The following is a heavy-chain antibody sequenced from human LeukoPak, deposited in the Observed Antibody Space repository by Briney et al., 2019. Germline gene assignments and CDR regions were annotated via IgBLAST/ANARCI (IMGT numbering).Heavy chain of an antibody. CDR1: GFTFSSYA. V-gene: IGHV3-23*01. CDR3: AKGDPPTYYDILTGQGY. J-gene: IGHJ4*02. CDR2: ISAGGGST. D-gene: IGHD3-9*01. Sequence: PGESLTLSCAASGFTFSSYAMSWVRQAPGHGLEPDAGISAGGGSTYSAYSVKGRFTISRDNSKNMLYLQLNSLRAEDTAVYYCAKGDPPTYYDILTGQGYWGQGTLVTVSS.